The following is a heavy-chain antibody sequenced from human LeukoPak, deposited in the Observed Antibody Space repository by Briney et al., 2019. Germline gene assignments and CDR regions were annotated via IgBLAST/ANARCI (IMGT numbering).Heavy chain of an antibody. D-gene: IGHD2-15*01. CDR1: GGSFSGYY. J-gene: IGHJ4*02. CDR2: INHSGST. V-gene: IGHV4-34*01. Sequence: KPSETLSLTCAVYGGSFSGYYWSWIRQPPGKGLEWIGEINHSGSTNYNPSLKSRVTISVDTSKNQFSLKLSSVTAADTAVYYCARGPHCSGGSCYPLYYWGQGTLVTVSS. CDR3: ARGPHCSGGSCYPLYY.